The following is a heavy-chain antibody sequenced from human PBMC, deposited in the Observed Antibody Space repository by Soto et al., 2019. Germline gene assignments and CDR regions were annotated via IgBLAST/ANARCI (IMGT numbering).Heavy chain of an antibody. CDR3: ARDGKGESTYGYWFAP. D-gene: IGHD5-18*01. CDR2: IYSSGST. CDR1: GGSISSGGYY. Sequence: QVQLQESGPGLVKPSQTLSLTCTVTGGSISSGGYYWHWIRQHPGKGLEYIGYIYSSGSTYYNPYLESRVTSSVXTXKXXFSLELSSGTDADTAVYYCARDGKGESTYGYWFAPWGQGTLVTVSS. V-gene: IGHV4-31*03. J-gene: IGHJ5*02.